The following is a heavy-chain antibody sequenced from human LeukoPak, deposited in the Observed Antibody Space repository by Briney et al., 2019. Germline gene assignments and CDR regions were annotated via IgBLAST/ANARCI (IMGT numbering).Heavy chain of an antibody. J-gene: IGHJ4*02. V-gene: IGHV1-2*02. Sequence: ASVKVSCEASGYTFTGYYMHWVRQAPGQGLEWMGWINPNSGGTNYAQKFQGRVTMTRDTSISTAYMELSRLRSDDTAVYYCARTNGVRGVIVGGNFDYWGQGTLVTVSS. CDR2: INPNSGGT. D-gene: IGHD3-10*01. CDR1: GYTFTGYY. CDR3: ARTNGVRGVIVGGNFDY.